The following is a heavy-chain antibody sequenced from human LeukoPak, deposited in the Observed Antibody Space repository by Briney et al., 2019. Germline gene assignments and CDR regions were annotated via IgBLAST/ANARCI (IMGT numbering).Heavy chain of an antibody. D-gene: IGHD2-2*01. CDR3: AREGYCSSTSCYYFDY. CDR2: INAGNGNT. J-gene: IGHJ4*02. Sequence: ASVKVSCKASGYTFTSYAMHWVRQAPGQRLEWMGWINAGNGNTKYSQKFQGRVTITRDTSASTAYMELSSLRSEDTAVYYCAREGYCSSTSCYYFDYWGQGTLVTVPS. CDR1: GYTFTSYA. V-gene: IGHV1-3*01.